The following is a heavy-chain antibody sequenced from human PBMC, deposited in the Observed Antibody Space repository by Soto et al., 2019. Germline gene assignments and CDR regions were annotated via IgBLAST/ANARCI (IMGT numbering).Heavy chain of an antibody. CDR3: ASFHSSSSYDY. Sequence: SETLSLTCAVYGGSFSGYYWSWIRQPPGKGLEWIGEINHSGSTNYNPSLKSRVTISVDTSKNQFSLKLSSVTAADTAVYYCASFHSSSSYDYWGQGTRVTVSS. CDR1: GGSFSGYY. D-gene: IGHD6-6*01. J-gene: IGHJ4*02. CDR2: INHSGST. V-gene: IGHV4-34*01.